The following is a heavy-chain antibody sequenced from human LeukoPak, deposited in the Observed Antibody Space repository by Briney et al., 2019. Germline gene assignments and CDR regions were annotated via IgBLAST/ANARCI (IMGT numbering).Heavy chain of an antibody. CDR3: ARDGASIDDQYYGLDV. J-gene: IGHJ6*02. Sequence: SLRLSCAASGFTFSSYGMHWVRQAPGKGLEWVAVISYDGSNKYYADSVKGRFTISRDNSKNTLYLQMNSLRAEDTAVYYCARDGASIDDQYYGLDVWGQGTTVTVSS. CDR2: ISYDGSNK. D-gene: IGHD1-1*01. CDR1: GFTFSSYG. V-gene: IGHV3-30*03.